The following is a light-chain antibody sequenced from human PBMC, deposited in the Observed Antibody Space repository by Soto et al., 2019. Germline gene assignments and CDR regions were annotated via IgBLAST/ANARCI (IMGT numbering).Light chain of an antibody. Sequence: EIVLTQSPATLSLSPGERATLSCWASQSVINNLAWYQQKPGQAPRLLMYGASTRATGIPARFSGSGSGTEFTLTISSLQSEDFAVYYCQHYRTFGQGTKVDIK. J-gene: IGKJ1*01. CDR2: GAS. CDR3: QHYRT. CDR1: QSVINN. V-gene: IGKV3-15*01.